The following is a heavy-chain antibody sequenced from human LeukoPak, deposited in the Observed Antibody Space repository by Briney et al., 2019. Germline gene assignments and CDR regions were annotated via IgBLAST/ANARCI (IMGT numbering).Heavy chain of an antibody. Sequence: GGSLRLSCVASGFNFNSYIINWVRQAPGMGLEWVSSISSSSSYIYYADSVKGRFTISRDNAKNSLYLQMNSLRAEDTAVYYCAKLPGRFLEWPRGDDYWGQGTLVTVSS. J-gene: IGHJ4*02. CDR2: ISSSSSYI. V-gene: IGHV3-21*01. CDR1: GFNFNSYI. CDR3: AKLPGRFLEWPRGDDY. D-gene: IGHD3-3*01.